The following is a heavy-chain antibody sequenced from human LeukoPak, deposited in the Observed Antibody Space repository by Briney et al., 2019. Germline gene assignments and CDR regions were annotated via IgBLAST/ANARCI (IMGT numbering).Heavy chain of an antibody. D-gene: IGHD3-16*02. CDR3: ARDNSVGDIAWWFDP. V-gene: IGHV1-46*01. CDR1: GYTFTSNY. Sequence: ASVKVSCKASGYTFTSNYMHWVRQAPGQGLEWMGLINPSGSSTLYAQKFQGRVTMTRDMSTTTDYMELSSLRSEDTAVYYCARDNSVGDIAWWFDPWGQGTLVTASS. J-gene: IGHJ5*02. CDR2: INPSGSST.